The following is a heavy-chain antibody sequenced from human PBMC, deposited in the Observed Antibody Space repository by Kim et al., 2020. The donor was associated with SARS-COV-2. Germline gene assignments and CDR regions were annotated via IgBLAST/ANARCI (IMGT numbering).Heavy chain of an antibody. V-gene: IGHV3-48*04. CDR2: ISGSTGTV. D-gene: IGHD3-10*01. J-gene: IGHJ4*02. CDR3: TRGVGPWRIDY. CDR1: GFTFSDFS. Sequence: GGSLRLSCAASGFTFSDFSMNWVRQAPGKGLEWIAYISGSTGTVYYADSVKGRFTISRDNARNSLSLQMNSLRVEDTALYYCTRGVGPWRIDYWGQGTLVAVSS.